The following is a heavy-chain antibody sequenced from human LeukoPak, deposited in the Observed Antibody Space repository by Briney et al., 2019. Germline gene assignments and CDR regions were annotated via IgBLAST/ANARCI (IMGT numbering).Heavy chain of an antibody. V-gene: IGHV3-43*01. J-gene: IGHJ4*02. CDR1: GFTFDDYT. CDR2: ISWDGGST. D-gene: IGHD6-19*01. Sequence: GGSLRLSCAASGFTFDDYTMHWVRQAPGKGLEWVSLISWDGGSTYYADSVKGRFTISRDNSKNSLYLQTNSLRTEDTALYYCTKGGGSGWYDLSYWGQGTLVTVSS. CDR3: TKGGGSGWYDLSY.